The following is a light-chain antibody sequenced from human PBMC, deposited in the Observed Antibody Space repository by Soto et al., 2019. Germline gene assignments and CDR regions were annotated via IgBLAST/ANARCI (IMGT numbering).Light chain of an antibody. CDR3: QQYDNYPLT. Sequence: DIQMTQSPSTLSASVGDRVTITCRASQSINNWLAWYQQKPGKAPKFLIYDASNLESGVPSRFGGSASGTEVTLTISRLQPDDFATYYWQQYDNYPLTFGGGTKVDI. CDR2: DAS. V-gene: IGKV1-5*01. CDR1: QSINNW. J-gene: IGKJ4*01.